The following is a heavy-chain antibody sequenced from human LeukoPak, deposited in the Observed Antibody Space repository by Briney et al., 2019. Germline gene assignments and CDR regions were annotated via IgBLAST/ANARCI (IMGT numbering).Heavy chain of an antibody. V-gene: IGHV3-7*01. D-gene: IGHD2-21*02. CDR2: IKQDGSEK. CDR1: GFTFSSYW. CDR3: ARDRTVTAIPTYFDY. J-gene: IGHJ4*02. Sequence: GGSLRLSCAASGFTFSSYWMSWVRQAPGKGLELVANIKQDGSEKYYVDSVKGRFTISRDNAKNSLYLQMNSLRAEDTAVYYCARDRTVTAIPTYFDYWGQGTLVTVSS.